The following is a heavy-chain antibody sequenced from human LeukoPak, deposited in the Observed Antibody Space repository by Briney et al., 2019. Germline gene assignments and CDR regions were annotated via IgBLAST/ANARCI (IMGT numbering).Heavy chain of an antibody. V-gene: IGHV3-13*05. Sequence: GGSLRLSCAASGFTVRSYDMHWVRQVAGKGLEWVSAISTASNPHYAASVQGRFTIFRANAENSLYLQMNSLSAEDTAVYYCARELGIEGYWYFDLWGRGTLVTVSS. CDR1: GFTVRSYD. CDR3: ARELGIEGYWYFDL. CDR2: ISTASNP. D-gene: IGHD7-27*01. J-gene: IGHJ2*01.